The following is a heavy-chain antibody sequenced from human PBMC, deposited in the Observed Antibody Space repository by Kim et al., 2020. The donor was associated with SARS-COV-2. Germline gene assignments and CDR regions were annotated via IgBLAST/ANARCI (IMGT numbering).Heavy chain of an antibody. Sequence: YSSSVQGRFTISRGSSKNTLYLQMNSLGAEDPALYYCARAPGRVDPLDYWGQGTLGTVSS. CDR3: ARAPGRVDPLDY. V-gene: IGHV3-23*01. J-gene: IGHJ4*02. D-gene: IGHD2-15*01.